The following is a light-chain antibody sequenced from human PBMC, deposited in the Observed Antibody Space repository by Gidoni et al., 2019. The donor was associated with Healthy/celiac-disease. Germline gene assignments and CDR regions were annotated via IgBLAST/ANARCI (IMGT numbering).Light chain of an antibody. V-gene: IGKV3-20*01. CDR3: QQYGSSPRAFT. CDR1: QSVSSSY. Sequence: EIVLTQSPGTLSLSPGERATLSCRASQSVSSSYLAWYQQKPGQAPRLLIYGASSRATGIPDRFSGSGSGTDVTLTISRLEPEDFAVYYCQQYGSSPRAFTFGPGTKVDIK. CDR2: GAS. J-gene: IGKJ3*01.